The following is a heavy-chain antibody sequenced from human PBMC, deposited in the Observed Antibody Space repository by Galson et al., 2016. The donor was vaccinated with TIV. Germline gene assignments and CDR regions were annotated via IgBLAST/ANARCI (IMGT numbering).Heavy chain of an antibody. J-gene: IGHJ4*02. V-gene: IGHV3-33*01. D-gene: IGHD6-19*01. CDR3: ARQWQSYSFDY. CDR2: ISYDRSDK. Sequence: SLRLSCAASGFTFRSFGMHWVRQAPGKGLEWVAIISYDRSDKYYADSVKGRFTISRDNSKNTLYLQMNSLRVEDTAVYYCARQWQSYSFDYWGQGTLVTVSS. CDR1: GFTFRSFG.